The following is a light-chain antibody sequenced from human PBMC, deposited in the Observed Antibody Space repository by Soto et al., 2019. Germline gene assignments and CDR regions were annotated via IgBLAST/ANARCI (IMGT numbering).Light chain of an antibody. J-gene: IGKJ5*01. V-gene: IGKV3-11*01. CDR1: QSVSSY. Sequence: TQSPATLSVSRGGISTLSCRASQSVSSYLAWYQQKPGQAPRLLIYDASNRATGIPARFSGSGSGTDFTLTISSLEPEDFAVYYCQQRSNWITFGQGTRLEIK. CDR2: DAS. CDR3: QQRSNWIT.